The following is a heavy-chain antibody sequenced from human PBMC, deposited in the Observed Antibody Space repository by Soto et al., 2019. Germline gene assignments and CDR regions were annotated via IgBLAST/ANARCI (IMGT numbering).Heavy chain of an antibody. V-gene: IGHV3-23*01. CDR2: ISGSGGST. CDR3: AKWGMVRGPYFDY. Sequence: GGSLRLSCAGSGFTFSSVAMTWVRQAPGKGLEWVSAISGSGGSTYYADSVKGRFTISRDNSKNTLYLQMNSLRAEDTAVYYCAKWGMVRGPYFDYWGQGTLVTVSS. CDR1: GFTFSSVA. D-gene: IGHD3-10*01. J-gene: IGHJ4*02.